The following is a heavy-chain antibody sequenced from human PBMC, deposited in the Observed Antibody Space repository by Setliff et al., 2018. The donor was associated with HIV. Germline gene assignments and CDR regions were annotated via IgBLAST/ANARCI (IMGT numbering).Heavy chain of an antibody. CDR3: ARGRDGYSLGNFDF. Sequence: PSETLSLTCSVSGGSMSSYCWTWIRQSAGKGLEWIGHIYSTGTTNYNSSLKSRLTMSLDTSENQFSLGLRSLTAADTAVYYCARGRDGYSLGNFDFWGQGTLVTVS. CDR2: IYSTGTT. CDR1: GGSMSSYC. D-gene: IGHD2-21*02. V-gene: IGHV4-4*07. J-gene: IGHJ4*02.